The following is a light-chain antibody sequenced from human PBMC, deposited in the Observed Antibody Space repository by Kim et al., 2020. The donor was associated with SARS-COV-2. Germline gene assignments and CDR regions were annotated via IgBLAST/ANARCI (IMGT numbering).Light chain of an antibody. J-gene: IGKJ4*01. CDR1: QSIITN. CDR3: QQSNSTPLT. Sequence: ASVGDRVNITCRASQSIITNLNWYQQKSGKAPKLLIYAASSLQGGVPSRFSGSGSGTDFTLTISSLQPEDSATYYCQQSNSTPLTFGGGTKVDIK. V-gene: IGKV1-39*01. CDR2: AAS.